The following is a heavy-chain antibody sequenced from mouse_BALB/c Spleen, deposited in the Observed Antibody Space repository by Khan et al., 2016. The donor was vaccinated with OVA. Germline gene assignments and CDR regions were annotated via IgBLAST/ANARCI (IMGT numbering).Heavy chain of an antibody. CDR3: ARNYAMDY. CDR2: ISSGGST. CDR1: GFTFSRYA. J-gene: IGHJ4*01. V-gene: IGHV5-6-5*01. Sequence: EVMLVESGGGLVKPGGSPKLSCAASGFTFSRYAMSWVRQSPEKRLEWVASISSGGSTYYPDSVKGRFTISRDNARNILYLQMSSLRSEDTAMYHCARNYAMDYWGQGTSVTVSS.